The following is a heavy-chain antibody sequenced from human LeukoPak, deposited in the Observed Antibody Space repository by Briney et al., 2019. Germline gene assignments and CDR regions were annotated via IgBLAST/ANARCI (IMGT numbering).Heavy chain of an antibody. CDR3: TRDVARTISCYTD. Sequence: GGSLRLSCVASVFSFSTNSMNWVRQAPGKGLEWVASISSSGSYIFYPDSVKGRFPVSRDNPKNSVYLQMNSLRADNTAVYYCTRDVARTISCYTDWGQGTLVTVSS. CDR2: ISSSGSYI. D-gene: IGHD2-2*02. V-gene: IGHV3-21*01. CDR1: VFSFSTNS. J-gene: IGHJ4*02.